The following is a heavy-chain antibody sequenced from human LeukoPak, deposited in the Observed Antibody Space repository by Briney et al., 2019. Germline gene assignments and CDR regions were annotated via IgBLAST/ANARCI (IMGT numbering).Heavy chain of an antibody. J-gene: IGHJ4*02. V-gene: IGHV1-18*01. CDR3: TRDREVVMPAAWHY. D-gene: IGHD2-2*01. Sequence: ASVKLSCKASGYTFTTYGLSWLRHAPGQGLEWMGWISGYSGNTNYAQSLQGRVTMTADTSSNTAYMELRSPAADAAALYSCTRDREVVMPAAWHYWGQGTLVTVSS. CDR1: GYTFTTYG. CDR2: ISGYSGNT.